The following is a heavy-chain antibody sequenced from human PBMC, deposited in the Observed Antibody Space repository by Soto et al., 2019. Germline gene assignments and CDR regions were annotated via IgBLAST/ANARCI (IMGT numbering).Heavy chain of an antibody. CDR1: GYTFSTYG. CDR2: ISGYNGNT. CDR3: KIEYSNSSEDYDY. Sequence: ASVKVSCKASGYTFSTYGISWVRQAPGQGLEWMGWISGYNGNTNYAQKFQGRVTMTTDTSMSTAYMELRSLRSDDTALYYCKIEYSNSSEDYDYWGQGTLVTVSS. D-gene: IGHD6-6*01. J-gene: IGHJ4*02. V-gene: IGHV1-18*01.